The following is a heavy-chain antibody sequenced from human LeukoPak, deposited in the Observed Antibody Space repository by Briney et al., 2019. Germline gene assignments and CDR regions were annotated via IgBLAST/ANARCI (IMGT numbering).Heavy chain of an antibody. CDR2: ISGSGGST. D-gene: IGHD3-3*01. V-gene: IGHV3-23*01. J-gene: IGHJ6*02. CDR1: GFTFSSYA. Sequence: PGGSLRLSCAASGFTFSSYAMSWVRQAPGKGLEWVSAISGSGGSTYYADSLKGRFTISRDNSKNTLYLQMNSLRAEDTAVYYCAKVPDYDFWSGYNYYAMDAWGQGTTVNVSS. CDR3: AKVPDYDFWSGYNYYAMDA.